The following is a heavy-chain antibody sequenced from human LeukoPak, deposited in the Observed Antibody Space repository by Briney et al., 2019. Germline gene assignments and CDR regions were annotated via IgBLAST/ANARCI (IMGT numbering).Heavy chain of an antibody. CDR2: IYPGDSDT. CDR3: ARRVVNNRNWYFNL. V-gene: IGHV5-51*01. Sequence: GESLKISCKGSGYSFTRNWIGWVRPMPGKGLEWMGIIYPGDSDTRYSPSFQGQVTISADKSINTAYLQWSSLKASDTAMYYCARRVVNNRNWYFNLWGRGTLVTVSS. J-gene: IGHJ2*01. CDR1: GYSFTRNW. D-gene: IGHD4-23*01.